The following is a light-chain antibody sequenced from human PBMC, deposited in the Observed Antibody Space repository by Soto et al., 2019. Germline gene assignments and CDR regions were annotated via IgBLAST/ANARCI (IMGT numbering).Light chain of an antibody. V-gene: IGLV2-8*01. Sequence: QSALTQPPSASGSPGQSVTISCTGTSSDIGGYNYVSWYQQHPGKAPKLLISEVTKRPSGVPDRFSGSSSGNTASLTVSWLQTEDEADYYCSSYADNNSVLFGGRTKLTVL. CDR3: SSYADNNSVL. CDR1: SSDIGGYNY. CDR2: EVT. J-gene: IGLJ2*01.